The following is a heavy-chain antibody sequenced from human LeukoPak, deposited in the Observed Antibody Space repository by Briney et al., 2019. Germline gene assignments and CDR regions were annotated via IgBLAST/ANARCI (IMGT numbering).Heavy chain of an antibody. CDR1: GVSMSAFY. CDR2: IYTTGNT. J-gene: IGHJ5*02. CDR3: ARAPAVSGTTWFHP. D-gene: IGHD1-1*01. Sequence: PSETLSLTCTVSGVSMSAFYWSWIRQPAGKELDWIGRIYTTGNTNYNPSLKSRVTISEDTSKNQFYLRLTSVTAADTAVYYCARAPAVSGTTWFHPWGQGALVSVSS. V-gene: IGHV4-4*07.